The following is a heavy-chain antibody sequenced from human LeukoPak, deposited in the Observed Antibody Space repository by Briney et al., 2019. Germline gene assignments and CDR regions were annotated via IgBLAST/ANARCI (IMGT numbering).Heavy chain of an antibody. Sequence: GGPLRLSCAASGFNFTNYNMNWVRQAPGKGLEWVSYISSNSSSIYYADSVKGRFTISRDNAKNSLYLQMNSLRDEDTAVYYCARSFDFWGQGTLVTVS. CDR3: ARSFDF. CDR1: GFNFTNYN. V-gene: IGHV3-48*02. J-gene: IGHJ4*02. CDR2: ISSNSSSI.